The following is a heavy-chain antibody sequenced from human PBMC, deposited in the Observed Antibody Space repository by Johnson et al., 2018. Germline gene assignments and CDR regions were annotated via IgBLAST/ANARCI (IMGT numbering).Heavy chain of an antibody. CDR2: IIPMYDTS. D-gene: IGHD3-16*01. J-gene: IGHJ3*02. CDR3: AIDLGGERRDVFDI. CDR1: GGTFSTYS. Sequence: VQLVESGAEVKKPGSSVKVSCKASGGTFSTYSISWVRQAPGQGLEWMGKIIPMYDTSSYAQKFQGRITITADESTRPAYMDLSGLRSEDTAVYFCAIDLGGERRDVFDIWGQGTKVTVSS. V-gene: IGHV1-69*18.